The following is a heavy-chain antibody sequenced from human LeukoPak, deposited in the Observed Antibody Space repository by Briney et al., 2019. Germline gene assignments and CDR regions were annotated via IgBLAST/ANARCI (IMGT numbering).Heavy chain of an antibody. CDR2: ISYDGSNK. CDR3: ARDSSGAFDI. J-gene: IGHJ3*02. V-gene: IGHV3-30-3*01. Sequence: SGGSLRLSCAASGFTFSNYAIHWVRQAPGKGLEWVAVISYDGSNKYYADSVKGRFTISRDNSKDTLYLQMNSLRAEDTAVYYCARDSSGAFDIWGQGTMVTVSS. CDR1: GFTFSNYA. D-gene: IGHD1-26*01.